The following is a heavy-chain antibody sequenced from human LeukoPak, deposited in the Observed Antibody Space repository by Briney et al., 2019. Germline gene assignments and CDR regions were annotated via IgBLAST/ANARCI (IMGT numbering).Heavy chain of an antibody. J-gene: IGHJ6*02. D-gene: IGHD1-7*01. Sequence: ASVKVSCKASEYTFTSYDINWVRQATGQGLEWMGWMNPNSGNTGYAQKFQGRVTMTRNTSISTAYMELSSLRSEDTAVYYCAGNWNYPGPYYYYYGMDVWGQGTMVTVSS. CDR1: EYTFTSYD. CDR3: AGNWNYPGPYYYYYGMDV. V-gene: IGHV1-8*01. CDR2: MNPNSGNT.